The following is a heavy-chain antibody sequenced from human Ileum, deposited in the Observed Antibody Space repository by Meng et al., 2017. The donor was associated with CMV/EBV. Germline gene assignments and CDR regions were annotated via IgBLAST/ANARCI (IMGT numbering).Heavy chain of an antibody. V-gene: IGHV4-59*01. CDR1: GGSISSYY. J-gene: IGHJ4*02. Sequence: SETLSLTCTVSGGSISSYYWSWIRQPPGKGLEWIGYIYYSGSTNYNPSLKSRVTISLDTSKNQFSLEMTSVTAADTAMYYCARDHYDVNYFDYWGQGTLVTVSS. CDR3: ARDHYDVNYFDY. D-gene: IGHD3-16*01. CDR2: IYYSGST.